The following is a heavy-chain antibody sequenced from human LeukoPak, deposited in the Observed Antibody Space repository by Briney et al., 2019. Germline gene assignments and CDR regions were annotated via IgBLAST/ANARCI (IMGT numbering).Heavy chain of an antibody. J-gene: IGHJ4*02. CDR1: GFTFSSCK. CDR3: ASPHCTKGVCFYY. V-gene: IGHV3-48*03. D-gene: IGHD2-8*01. CDR2: ISGAGTGI. Sequence: GGSLRLSCAAAGFTFSSCKMNWVRQAPGKGLEWVSYISGAGTGIYYADSVKGRFTISRDNVKNSLYLQMNSLRAEDTTVYYCASPHCTKGVCFYYWGQGTLVTVSS.